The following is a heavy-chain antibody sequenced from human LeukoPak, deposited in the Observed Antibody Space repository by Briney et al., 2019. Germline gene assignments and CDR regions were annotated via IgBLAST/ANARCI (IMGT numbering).Heavy chain of an antibody. CDR1: GYTFTGYY. D-gene: IGHD3-10*01. CDR2: INPNSGST. CDR3: ARGPDYYGSGSYELVY. J-gene: IGHJ4*02. Sequence: GASVKVSCKASGYTFTGYYMHWVRQAPGQGLEWMGWINPNSGSTNYAQKFQGRVTMTRDTSISTAYMELSRLRSDDTAVYYCARGPDYYGSGSYELVYWGQGTLVTVSS. V-gene: IGHV1-2*02.